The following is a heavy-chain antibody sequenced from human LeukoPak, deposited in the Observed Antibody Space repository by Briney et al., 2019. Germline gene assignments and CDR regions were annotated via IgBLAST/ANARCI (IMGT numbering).Heavy chain of an antibody. CDR2: MNPNSGNT. J-gene: IGHJ6*03. CDR3: AREADVEYSYGYFYYYMDV. D-gene: IGHD5-18*01. Sequence: GASVKVSCKASGYTFTSYDINWVRQATGQGLEWMGWMNPNSGNTGYAQKFQGRVTMTRNTSICTAYMELSSLRSEDTAVYYCAREADVEYSYGYFYYYMDVWGKGTTVTVSS. CDR1: GYTFTSYD. V-gene: IGHV1-8*01.